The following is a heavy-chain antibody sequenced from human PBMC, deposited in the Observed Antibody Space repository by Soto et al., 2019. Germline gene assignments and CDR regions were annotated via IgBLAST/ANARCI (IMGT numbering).Heavy chain of an antibody. J-gene: IGHJ5*02. V-gene: IGHV4-31*03. Sequence: SETLSLTCTVSGGSISSGGYYWSWIRQHPGKGLEWIGYIYYSGSTHYNPSLKSRVTISVDTSKNQFSLKLSSVTAADTAVYYCARGGQLAVMVFGVVRNWFDPWGQGTLVTVS. CDR2: IYYSGST. CDR1: GGSISSGGYY. D-gene: IGHD3-3*01. CDR3: ARGGQLAVMVFGVVRNWFDP.